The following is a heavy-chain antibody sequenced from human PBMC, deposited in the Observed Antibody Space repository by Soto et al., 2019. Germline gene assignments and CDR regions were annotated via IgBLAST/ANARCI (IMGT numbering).Heavy chain of an antibody. Sequence: QVQLQQWGAGLLKPSETLSLTCAVYGGSFSGYYWSWIRQPPGKGLEWIGEINHSGSTNYNPSLKSRVTISVDTAKNQFSLKLSSVTAADTAVYYCARGPGDIVVVVAATGVGGFDPWGQGTLVTVSS. CDR1: GGSFSGYY. D-gene: IGHD2-15*01. CDR3: ARGPGDIVVVVAATGVGGFDP. J-gene: IGHJ5*02. CDR2: INHSGST. V-gene: IGHV4-34*01.